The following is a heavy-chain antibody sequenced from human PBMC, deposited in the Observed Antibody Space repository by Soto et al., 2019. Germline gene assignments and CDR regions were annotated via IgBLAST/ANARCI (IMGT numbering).Heavy chain of an antibody. CDR2: IKSKSDGGTT. Sequence: EVQLVESGGGLVKPGGSLRLSCAASGFIFSNAWMNWVRQAPGKGLEWVGRIKSKSDGGTTDYAAPVKGGFTSSRDDSKNTRYLQMNSRKIEDTAVYYCPLPPSYGMDVWGQGTTVTVSS. J-gene: IGHJ6*02. CDR1: GFIFSNAW. V-gene: IGHV3-15*07. CDR3: PLPPSYGMDV.